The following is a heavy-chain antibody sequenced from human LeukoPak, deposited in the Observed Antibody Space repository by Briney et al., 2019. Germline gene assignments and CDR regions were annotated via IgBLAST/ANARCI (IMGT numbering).Heavy chain of an antibody. J-gene: IGHJ4*02. CDR1: GGSISSYY. CDR3: ARVGSSWPYFDY. D-gene: IGHD6-13*01. V-gene: IGHV4-59*01. CDR2: IYYSGST. Sequence: KPSETLSLTCTVSGGSISSYYWSWIRQPPGKELEWIGYIYYSGSTSYNPSLKSRVTISVDTSKSQFSLRLSSVTAADTAVYYCARVGSSWPYFDYWGQGTLVTVSS.